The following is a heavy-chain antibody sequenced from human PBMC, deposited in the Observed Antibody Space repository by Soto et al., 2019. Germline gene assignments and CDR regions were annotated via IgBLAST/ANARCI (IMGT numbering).Heavy chain of an antibody. V-gene: IGHV1-69*01. J-gene: IGHJ3*02. CDR2: IIPIFGTA. CDR3: ARDPLTYYYDSSGWASGAFDI. Sequence: GASGKIFSKASGSTFSSYAISWERQAHGQALVWMGGIIPIFGTANYAQKFQGRVTITADESTSTAYMELSSLRSEDTAVYYCARDPLTYYYDSSGWASGAFDIWGQGTMVTV. CDR1: GSTFSSYA. D-gene: IGHD3-22*01.